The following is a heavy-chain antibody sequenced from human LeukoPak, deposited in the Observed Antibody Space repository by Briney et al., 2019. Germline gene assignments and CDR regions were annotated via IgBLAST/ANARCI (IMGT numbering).Heavy chain of an antibody. V-gene: IGHV1-18*01. CDR2: ISAYNGNA. D-gene: IGHD1-26*01. CDR3: ARDLEYSGSYYYFDY. J-gene: IGHJ4*02. Sequence: GASVKVSCKASGYTFTSYGISWVRQAPGQGLEWMGRISAYNGNANYAQKLQGRVTMTTDTSTSTAYMELRSLRSDDTAVYYCARDLEYSGSYYYFDYWGQGTLVTVSS. CDR1: GYTFTSYG.